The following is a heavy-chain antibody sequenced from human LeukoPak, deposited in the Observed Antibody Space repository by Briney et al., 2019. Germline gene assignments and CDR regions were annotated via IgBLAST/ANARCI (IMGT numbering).Heavy chain of an antibody. V-gene: IGHV4-59*01. CDR2: VNLSGST. CDR3: ARREDYYDSSPNDPLDY. CDR1: GDSISTYY. Sequence: SETLSLTCTISGDSISTYYWSWIRQSPGKGLEWIGDVNLSGSTNYNPSLNYNPSLKSRVSISIDTSKNQFSLKLSSVTAADTAVYYCARREDYYDSSPNDPLDYWGQGTLVTVSS. J-gene: IGHJ4*02. D-gene: IGHD3-22*01.